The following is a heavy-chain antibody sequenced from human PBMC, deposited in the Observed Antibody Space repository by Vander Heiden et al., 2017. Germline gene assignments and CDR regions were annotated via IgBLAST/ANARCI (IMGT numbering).Heavy chain of an antibody. CDR2: ISWNSGSI. J-gene: IGHJ6*02. V-gene: IGHV3-9*01. Sequence: EVQLVESGGGLVQPGRSLRLSCAASAFTFDDYAMHWVRQAPGKGLEWVSGISWNSGSIGYADSVKGRFTISRDNAKNSLYLQMNSLRAEDTALYYCAKDRRSRDYYYYGMDVWGQGTTVTVSS. CDR3: AKDRRSRDYYYYGMDV. D-gene: IGHD6-6*01. CDR1: AFTFDDYA.